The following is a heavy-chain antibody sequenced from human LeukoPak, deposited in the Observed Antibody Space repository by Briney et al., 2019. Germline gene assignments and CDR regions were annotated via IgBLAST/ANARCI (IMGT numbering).Heavy chain of an antibody. CDR1: HGSISRYY. D-gene: IGHD5-18*01. J-gene: IGHJ3*01. V-gene: IGHV4-59*08. CDR3: ARLQNRGFDYGYDDAFDV. CDR2: IYYSGST. Sequence: PSETLSLTCIVSHGSISRYYWSWIRQPPGKGLEWICHIYYSGSTEYIPSLKSRVTISVATSENQVSLKVTSVTAADTAVYYCARLQNRGFDYGYDDAFDVWGQGTMVTVSS.